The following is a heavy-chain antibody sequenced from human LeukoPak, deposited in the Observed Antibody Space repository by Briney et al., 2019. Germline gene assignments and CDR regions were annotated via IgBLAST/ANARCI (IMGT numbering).Heavy chain of an antibody. D-gene: IGHD5-12*01. CDR2: ISSSSSYI. CDR3: ARGGDGGYVFDY. Sequence: PGGSLRLSCAASGFTLSSYSMNWVRQAPGKGLEWVSSISSSSSYIYYADSVKGRFTISRDNAKNSLYLQMNSLRAEDTAVYYCARGGDGGYVFDYWGQGTLVTVSS. CDR1: GFTLSSYS. J-gene: IGHJ5*01. V-gene: IGHV3-21*01.